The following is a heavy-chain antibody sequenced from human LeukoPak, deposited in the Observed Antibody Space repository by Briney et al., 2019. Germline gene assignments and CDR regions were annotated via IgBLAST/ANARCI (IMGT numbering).Heavy chain of an antibody. CDR3: ARDRLDGMDV. Sequence: TGGSLRLSCAASGFTFSSYSMNWVRQAPGKGLEWVSSISSSSSYIYYADSVKGRFTISRDNAKNSLYLQMNSLRAEDTAVYYCARDRLDGMDVWGQGTTVTVSS. CDR2: ISSSSSYI. D-gene: IGHD3-16*01. CDR1: GFTFSSYS. V-gene: IGHV3-21*01. J-gene: IGHJ6*02.